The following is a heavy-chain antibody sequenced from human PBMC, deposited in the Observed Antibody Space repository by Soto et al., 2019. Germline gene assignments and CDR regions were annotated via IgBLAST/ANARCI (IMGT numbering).Heavy chain of an antibody. J-gene: IGHJ4*02. CDR2: ISYDGSNK. D-gene: IGHD3-22*01. V-gene: IGHV3-30*18. CDR1: GFTFSSYG. Sequence: GGSLRLSCAASGFTFSSYGMHWVRQAPGKGLWCVAVISYDGSNKYYADSVKGRFTISRDNSKNTLYLQMNSLRAEDTAVYYCAKTGITMIVVAPIDYWGQGTLVTVYS. CDR3: AKTGITMIVVAPIDY.